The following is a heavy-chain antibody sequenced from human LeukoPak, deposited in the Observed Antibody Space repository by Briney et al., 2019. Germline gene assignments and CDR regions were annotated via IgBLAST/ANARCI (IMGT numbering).Heavy chain of an antibody. V-gene: IGHV4-59*12. CDR2: MYNSGST. Sequence: SETLSLTCTVSGGSISGSYWSWIRQPPGKGLEWIAYMYNSGSTNYNPSLKSRVTISVDTSKNQFSLKLSSVTAADTAVYYCARVGGVERDYWGQGTLVTVSS. CDR1: GGSISGSY. D-gene: IGHD3-3*01. CDR3: ARVGGVERDY. J-gene: IGHJ4*02.